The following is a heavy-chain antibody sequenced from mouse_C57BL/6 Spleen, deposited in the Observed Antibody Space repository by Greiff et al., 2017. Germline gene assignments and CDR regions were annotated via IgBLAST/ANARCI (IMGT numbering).Heavy chain of an antibody. J-gene: IGHJ4*01. CDR1: GFTFSSYT. Sequence: EVNVVESGGGLVQPGGSLTLSCAASGFTFSSYTMSWVRQTPEKRLEWVATISGGGGNTYYPDSVKGRFTISRDNAKNTLYLQMSSLRSEDTALYYCAILYGNYYAMDYWGQGTSGTVSS. CDR3: AILYGNYYAMDY. CDR2: ISGGGGNT. D-gene: IGHD2-1*01. V-gene: IGHV5-9*01.